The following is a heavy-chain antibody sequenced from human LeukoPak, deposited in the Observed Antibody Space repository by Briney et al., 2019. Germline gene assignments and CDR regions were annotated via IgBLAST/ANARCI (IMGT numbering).Heavy chain of an antibody. J-gene: IGHJ6*02. Sequence: ASVKVSCKASGGTFSSYAISWVRQAPGQGLEWMGGIIPIFGTANYAQKFQGRVTITADESTSTAYMELSSLRSEGTAVYYCARGMQLLYYYYGMDVWGQGTTVTVSS. D-gene: IGHD2-2*01. CDR3: ARGMQLLYYYYGMDV. CDR2: IIPIFGTA. CDR1: GGTFSSYA. V-gene: IGHV1-69*13.